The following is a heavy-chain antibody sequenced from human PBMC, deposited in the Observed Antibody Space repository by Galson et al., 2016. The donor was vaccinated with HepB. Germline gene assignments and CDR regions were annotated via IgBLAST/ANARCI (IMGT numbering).Heavy chain of an antibody. CDR1: GGSISSYY. CDR3: ARLIAAAGTDHLDS. D-gene: IGHD6-13*01. Sequence: SETLSLTCTISGGSISSYYWHWIRQSPGKGLEWIGYVSYSGSTNYNPSLKSRVTISVDRSKNQFPLTPSSVTAADTAVYHCARLIAAAGTDHLDSWGQGTLITVSS. J-gene: IGHJ4*02. V-gene: IGHV4-59*01. CDR2: VSYSGST.